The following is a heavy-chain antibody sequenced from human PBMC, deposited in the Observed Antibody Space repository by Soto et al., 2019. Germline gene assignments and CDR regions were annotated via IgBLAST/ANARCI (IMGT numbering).Heavy chain of an antibody. CDR2: ISYDGSNK. V-gene: IGHV3-30*14. D-gene: IGHD2-2*01. J-gene: IGHJ6*02. CDR3: ARDRGSKSYYYYGMDV. Sequence: QVQLVESGGGVVQPGRSLRLSCAASGFTFSSYAMHWVRQAPGKGLEWVAVISYDGSNKYYADSVKGRFTISRDNSKNTLYLQMNRLRAEDTAVYYCARDRGSKSYYYYGMDVWGQGTTVTFSS. CDR1: GFTFSSYA.